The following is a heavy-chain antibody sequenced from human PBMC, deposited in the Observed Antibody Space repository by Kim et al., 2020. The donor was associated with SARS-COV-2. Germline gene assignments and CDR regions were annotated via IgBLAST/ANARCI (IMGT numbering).Heavy chain of an antibody. D-gene: IGHD3-3*01. CDR2: IYWNDDK. Sequence: SGPTLVKPTQTLTLTCTFSGFSLSTSGVGVGWIRQPPGKALEWLALIYWNDDKRYSPSLKSRLTITKDTSKNQVVLTMTNMDPVDTATYYCAHRPVLRFLEWLNYMDVWGKGTTVTVSS. J-gene: IGHJ6*03. CDR1: GFSLSTSGVG. CDR3: AHRPVLRFLEWLNYMDV. V-gene: IGHV2-5*01.